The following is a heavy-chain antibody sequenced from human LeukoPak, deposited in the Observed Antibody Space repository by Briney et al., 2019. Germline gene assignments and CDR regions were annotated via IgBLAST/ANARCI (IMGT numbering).Heavy chain of an antibody. CDR2: NFHGNSDT. D-gene: IGHD5-12*01. V-gene: IGHV5-51*01. J-gene: IGHJ4*02. Sequence: GESLKISCKVSGYSFTSYWIGWVRQMPGKGLEWMGINFHGNSDTRYSPSFQGQVTISADKSISTAYLQWSSLKASDTAMYYCARQGGYSGYDPYYFDYWGQGTLVTVSS. CDR1: GYSFTSYW. CDR3: ARQGGYSGYDPYYFDY.